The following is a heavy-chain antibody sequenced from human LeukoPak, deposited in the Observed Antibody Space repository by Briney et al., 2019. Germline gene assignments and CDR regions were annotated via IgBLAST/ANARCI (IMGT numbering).Heavy chain of an antibody. V-gene: IGHV3-21*01. CDR1: GFTFSDYT. CDR3: ARDSSSWYHYYYYYMDV. CDR2: ISSRSIYI. J-gene: IGHJ6*03. Sequence: GGSLRLSCAASGFTFSDYTMNWVRQAPGKGLEWVSSISSRSIYIYYADSLKGRFTISRDNARNSLYLQMNSLRAEDTAVYYCARDSSSWYHYYYYYMDVWGKGTTVTVSS. D-gene: IGHD6-13*01.